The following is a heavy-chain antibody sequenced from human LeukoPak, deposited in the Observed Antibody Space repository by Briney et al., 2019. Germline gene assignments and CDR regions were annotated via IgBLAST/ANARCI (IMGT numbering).Heavy chain of an antibody. CDR1: GFTFSSYA. CDR2: ISGSGGST. CDR3: AKENRPSIAARPIDY. V-gene: IGHV3-23*01. D-gene: IGHD6-6*01. Sequence: GGSLRLSCAASGFTFSSYAMSWVRQAPGKGLEWVSAISGSGGSTYYAESVKGRFTISRENSKNTLYLQMNSLRAEDTAVYYCAKENRPSIAARPIDYWGQGTLVTVSS. J-gene: IGHJ4*02.